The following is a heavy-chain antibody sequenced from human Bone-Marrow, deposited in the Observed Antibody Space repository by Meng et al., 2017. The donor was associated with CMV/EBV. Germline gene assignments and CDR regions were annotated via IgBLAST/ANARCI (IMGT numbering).Heavy chain of an antibody. J-gene: IGHJ6*02. CDR3: AARQYYYGMDV. CDR1: GFTVSSNY. Sequence: GESLKISCAASGFTVSSNYMSWVRQAPGKGLEWVSVIYSGGSTYYADSVKGRFTISRDNSKNTLYLQMNSLRAEDTAVYYCAARQYYYGMDVWGQGTTVTVSS. V-gene: IGHV3-53*01. CDR2: IYSGGST.